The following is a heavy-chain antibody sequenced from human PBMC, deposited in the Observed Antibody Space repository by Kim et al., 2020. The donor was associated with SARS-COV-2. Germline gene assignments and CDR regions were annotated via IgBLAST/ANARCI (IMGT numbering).Heavy chain of an antibody. D-gene: IGHD3-10*01. V-gene: IGHV3-30*03. J-gene: IGHJ6*02. Sequence: GGSLRLSCAVSGFSFSRSGMHWVRQAPGKGLEWVAIISYDGSNKEYTDSVKGRFTISRDDAKNTLYLQMNSLREEDTAVYYCVARSMVRGAGYGMDVWGQGPTVTVSS. CDR1: GFSFSRSG. CDR2: ISYDGSNK. CDR3: VARSMVRGAGYGMDV.